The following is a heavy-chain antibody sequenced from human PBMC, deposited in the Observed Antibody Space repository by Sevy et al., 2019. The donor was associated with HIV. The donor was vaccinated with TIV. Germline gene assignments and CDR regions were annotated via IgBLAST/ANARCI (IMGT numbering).Heavy chain of an antibody. Sequence: ASVKVSCKASGGTFSSYAISWVRQAPGQGLEWMGGIIPIFGTANYAQKFQGRVTITADESTSKAYMELSSLRSEDTAVYYCASSSPYYYDSSANWFDPWGQGTLVTVSS. CDR2: IIPIFGTA. CDR1: GGTFSSYA. J-gene: IGHJ5*02. D-gene: IGHD3-22*01. V-gene: IGHV1-69*13. CDR3: ASSSPYYYDSSANWFDP.